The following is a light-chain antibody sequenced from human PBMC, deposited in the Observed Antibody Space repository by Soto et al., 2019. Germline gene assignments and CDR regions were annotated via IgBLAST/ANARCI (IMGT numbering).Light chain of an antibody. V-gene: IGLV1-51*01. CDR2: DNN. CDR3: GTWDSSLSVHV. J-gene: IGLJ1*01. Sequence: QSVLTQPPSVSAAPGQKVTISCSGTSSNIGNNYVSWYQQLPGTAPKLLIYDNNKRPSGIPDRFSGSKSGTSATLGITGLQTGDEADYYCGTWDSSLSVHVFGTGTKVP. CDR1: SSNIGNNY.